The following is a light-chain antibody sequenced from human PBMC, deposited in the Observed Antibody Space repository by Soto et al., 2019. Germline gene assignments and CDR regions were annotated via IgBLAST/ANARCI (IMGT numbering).Light chain of an antibody. CDR1: QSISSW. CDR3: QQYNTDPPWT. V-gene: IGKV1-5*03. J-gene: IGKJ1*01. Sequence: DIQMTKSPSPLSASLGDRFTITCRASQSISSWLAWYQQKPGKAPKLLIYKASSLESGVPSRFSGSGSGTEFTLTISILQPDDFAPYYCQQYNTDPPWTFAQGTKVDTK. CDR2: KAS.